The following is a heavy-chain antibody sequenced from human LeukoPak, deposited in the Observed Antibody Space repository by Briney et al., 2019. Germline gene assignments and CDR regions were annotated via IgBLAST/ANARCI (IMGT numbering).Heavy chain of an antibody. CDR1: GFTFSNYA. V-gene: IGHV3-23*01. Sequence: PGGSLRLSCAASGFTFSNYAMSWVRQAPGKGLEWVSAITGSGGGKYYADSVKGRFTISRENSKNTLYLQVNSLRAEDTAVYYCVKWGDYDVLTGYYDPDYWGQGSLVTVSS. D-gene: IGHD3-9*01. J-gene: IGHJ4*02. CDR3: VKWGDYDVLTGYYDPDY. CDR2: ITGSGGGK.